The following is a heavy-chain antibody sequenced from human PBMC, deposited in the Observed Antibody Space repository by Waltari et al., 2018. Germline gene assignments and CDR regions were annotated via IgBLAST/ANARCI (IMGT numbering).Heavy chain of an antibody. D-gene: IGHD6-13*01. CDR3: ARGRGRAAAGRGYFDL. CDR2: MNPINGDT. J-gene: IGHJ2*01. Sequence: QEQLVQSGADVKKPGASVKVSCRASGYSFTSYDLIWVRQAAGQGLEWMGWMNPINGDTGYAKKFQDRIIMTRDTSINTAYLDLSSLESEDTAVYFCARGRGRAAAGRGYFDLWGRGTQVSVSS. V-gene: IGHV1-8*01. CDR1: GYSFTSYD.